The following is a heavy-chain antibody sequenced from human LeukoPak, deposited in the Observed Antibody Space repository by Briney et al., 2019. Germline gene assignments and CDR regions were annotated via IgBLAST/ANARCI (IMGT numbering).Heavy chain of an antibody. CDR3: ARDGEYCSGGSCYPLAYYYGMDV. CDR1: GGTFSSYA. Sequence: SVKVSCKASGGTFSSYAISWVRQAPGQGLEWMGGIIPIFGTANYAQKFQGRVTITADESTSTAYMELSSLRSEDTAVYYCARDGEYCSGGSCYPLAYYYGMDVWGQGTTVTASS. J-gene: IGHJ6*02. CDR2: IIPIFGTA. V-gene: IGHV1-69*13. D-gene: IGHD2-15*01.